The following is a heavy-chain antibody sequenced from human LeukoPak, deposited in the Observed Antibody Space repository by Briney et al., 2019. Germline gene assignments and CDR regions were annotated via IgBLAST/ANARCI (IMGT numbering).Heavy chain of an antibody. CDR2: INPNSGGT. CDR1: GYTFTSYY. CDR3: ARPRIAAAGGYFDY. J-gene: IGHJ4*02. Sequence: ASVKVSCKASGYTFTSYYMHWVRQAPGQGLEWMGWINPNSGGTNYAQKFQGRVTMTRDTSISTAYMELSRLRSDDTAVYYCARPRIAAAGGYFDYWGQGTLVTVSS. V-gene: IGHV1-2*02. D-gene: IGHD6-13*01.